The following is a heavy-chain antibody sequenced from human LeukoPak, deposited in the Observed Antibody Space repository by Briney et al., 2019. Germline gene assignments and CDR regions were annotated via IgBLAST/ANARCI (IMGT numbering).Heavy chain of an antibody. CDR3: ARDNNWSSDY. Sequence: PGGSLRLSCAASGLTFSDYHMSWIRQAPGKGLEWVSHISDDGRTKYYANSVQGRFTVSRDNTKNSLYLQMNSLRAEDTAVYYCARDNNWSSDYWGQGTLVTVSS. D-gene: IGHD1-20*01. CDR2: ISDDGRTK. J-gene: IGHJ4*02. CDR1: GLTFSDYH. V-gene: IGHV3-11*01.